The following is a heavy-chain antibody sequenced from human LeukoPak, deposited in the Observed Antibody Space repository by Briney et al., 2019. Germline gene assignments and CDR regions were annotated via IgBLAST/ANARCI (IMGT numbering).Heavy chain of an antibody. J-gene: IGHJ3*02. Sequence: ASVKVSCKASGYSFTNYGISWVRQAPGQGLEWMGWISVYNGNTNYAEKLQGRVTMTTDTSTSTAYMELRSLRSDDTAVYYCARSGXQYCSSSSCVAFDIWGQGTMVTVSS. CDR1: GYSFTNYG. CDR3: ARSGXQYCSSSSCVAFDI. V-gene: IGHV1-18*01. D-gene: IGHD2-2*01. CDR2: ISVYNGNT.